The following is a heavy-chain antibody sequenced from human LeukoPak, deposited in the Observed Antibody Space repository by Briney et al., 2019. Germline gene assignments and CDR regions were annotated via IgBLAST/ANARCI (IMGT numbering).Heavy chain of an antibody. Sequence: GGSLRLSCVASGFTFSSYGMHWVRQAPGKGLEWVAVISYDGSNKYSADSVKGRFTLSRDNSKNTLYLQMNSLRAEDTAVYYCAKDSGSGPVDYWGQGTLVTVSS. J-gene: IGHJ4*02. D-gene: IGHD6-19*01. CDR3: AKDSGSGPVDY. V-gene: IGHV3-30*18. CDR1: GFTFSSYG. CDR2: ISYDGSNK.